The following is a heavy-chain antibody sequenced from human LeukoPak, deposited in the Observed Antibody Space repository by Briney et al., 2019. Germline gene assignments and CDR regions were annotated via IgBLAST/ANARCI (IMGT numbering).Heavy chain of an antibody. CDR1: GFTFSNYA. V-gene: IGHV3-23*01. J-gene: IGHJ3*01. Sequence: PGGSLRLSCTASGFTFSNYAVSWVRQPPGMGLEWVSAISASGGGTYYADSLKGRFTISRDNSKDTLYLQMNSLRAGDTAVYYCVKFVRQWLPRGAFDLWGQGTMVAVSS. CDR2: ISASGGGT. CDR3: VKFVRQWLPRGAFDL. D-gene: IGHD6-19*01.